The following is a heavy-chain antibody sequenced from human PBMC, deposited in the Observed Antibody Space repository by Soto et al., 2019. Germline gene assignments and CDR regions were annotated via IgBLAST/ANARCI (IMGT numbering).Heavy chain of an antibody. CDR2: INHSGST. CDR3: ATRMITFGGVIAYFDY. V-gene: IGHV4-34*01. D-gene: IGHD3-16*02. Sequence: SETLSLTCAVYGGSFSGYYWSWIRQPPGKGLEWIGEINHSGSTNYNPSLKSRVTISVDTSKNQFSLKLSSVTAADTAVYYCATRMITFGGVIAYFDYWGQGTLVTVSS. J-gene: IGHJ4*02. CDR1: GGSFSGYY.